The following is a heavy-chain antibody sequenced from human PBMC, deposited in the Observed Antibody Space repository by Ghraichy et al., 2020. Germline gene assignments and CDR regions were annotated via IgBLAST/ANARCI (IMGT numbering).Heavy chain of an antibody. Sequence: GSLRLSCAASGFTFSSHTLNWARQAPGKGLEWVSTISDTATAHTHYADSVKGRFTISKDDSKSMLYLQMDSLRAEDTAVYYCALRLGEHFDYWGQGTLVTVSS. CDR3: ALRLGEHFDY. D-gene: IGHD3-10*01. CDR2: ISDTATAHT. CDR1: GFTFSSHT. V-gene: IGHV3-23*01. J-gene: IGHJ4*02.